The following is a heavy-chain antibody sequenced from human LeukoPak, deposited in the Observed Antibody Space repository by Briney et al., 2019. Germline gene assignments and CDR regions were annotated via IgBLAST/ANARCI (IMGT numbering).Heavy chain of an antibody. CDR1: GGSISSSSYY. D-gene: IGHD2-15*01. V-gene: IGHV4-39*01. Sequence: SETLSLTCTVSGGSISSSSYYWGWIRQPPGKGLEWIGSIYHSGSTYYNPSLKSRVTISVDTSKNQFSLKLSSVTAADTAVYYCARIYCSGGSCYSPEWFDPWGQGTLVTVSS. CDR2: IYHSGST. J-gene: IGHJ5*02. CDR3: ARIYCSGGSCYSPEWFDP.